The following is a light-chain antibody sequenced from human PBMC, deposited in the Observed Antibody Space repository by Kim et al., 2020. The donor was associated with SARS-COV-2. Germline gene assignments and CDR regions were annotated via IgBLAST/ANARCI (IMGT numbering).Light chain of an antibody. CDR3: QHYNSYPLT. V-gene: IGKV1-5*03. J-gene: IGKJ1*01. CDR2: KAS. CDR1: QSISSW. Sequence: EGDRVRITCRARQSISSWLAVHQQKPVTAPKALIYKASGLESGVPSRFSGHGSGTEFTLTISSLQPEDFATYYCQHYNSYPLTFGQGTKVDIK.